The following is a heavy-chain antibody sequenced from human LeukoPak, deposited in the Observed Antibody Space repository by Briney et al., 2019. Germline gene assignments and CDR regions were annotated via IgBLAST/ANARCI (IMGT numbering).Heavy chain of an antibody. CDR2: INHSGST. J-gene: IGHJ4*02. D-gene: IGHD3-22*01. Sequence: GSLRLSCAASRFTVSSSYMSWIRQPPGKGLEWIGEINHSGSTNYNPSLKSRVTISVDTSKNQFSLKLSSVTAADTAVYYCASFDSSGYYTSNDYWGQGTLVTVSS. V-gene: IGHV4-34*01. CDR3: ASFDSSGYYTSNDY. CDR1: RFTVSSSY.